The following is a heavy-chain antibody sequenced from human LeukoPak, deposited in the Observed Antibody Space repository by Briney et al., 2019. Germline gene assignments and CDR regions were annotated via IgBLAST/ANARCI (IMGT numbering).Heavy chain of an antibody. CDR3: ARDRYYSGSYMDV. CDR2: ISTSGST. D-gene: IGHD5-12*01. Sequence: PSETLSLTCTVSGYSISSGTYYWTWIRQPAGKGLEWIGRISTSGSTNYNPSLKSRVTISVDTSKNQFSLKLSSVTAADTAVYYCARDRYYSGSYMDVWGKGTTVTVSS. J-gene: IGHJ6*03. CDR1: GYSISSGTYY. V-gene: IGHV4-61*02.